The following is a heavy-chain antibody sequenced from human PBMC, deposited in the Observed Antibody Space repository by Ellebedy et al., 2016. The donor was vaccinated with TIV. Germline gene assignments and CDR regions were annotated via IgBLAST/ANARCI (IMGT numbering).Heavy chain of an antibody. J-gene: IGHJ4*02. Sequence: PGGSLRLSCVASGFTFNTYPMHWVRQAPGKGLEWLAVISFDGTIKYYADSVQGRFTISRDNSKSTLFLQLNNLRPEDTAVYYCTRVGRDANGDYTQVFDYWGRGSLVTVSS. V-gene: IGHV3-30*01. CDR2: ISFDGTIK. CDR3: TRVGRDANGDYTQVFDY. CDR1: GFTFNTYP. D-gene: IGHD4-17*01.